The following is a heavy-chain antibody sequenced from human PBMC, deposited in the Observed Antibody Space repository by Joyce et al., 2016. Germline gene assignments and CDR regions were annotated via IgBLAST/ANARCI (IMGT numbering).Heavy chain of an antibody. V-gene: IGHV4-34*02. CDR1: GGSFSGYY. Sequence: QVQLQQWGGGLLKPSETLSLTCAVYGGSFSGYYWSWIRQPPGQGLEWIGEVNHSGSTSYDESLKRRVTISVETSKTQLSLNLTSVTAADTAVYFCARGLVVTGTRVRGYNYGYSSWGQGTLVTVSS. J-gene: IGHJ5*02. CDR2: VNHSGST. D-gene: IGHD5-18*01. CDR3: ARGLVVTGTRVRGYNYGYSS.